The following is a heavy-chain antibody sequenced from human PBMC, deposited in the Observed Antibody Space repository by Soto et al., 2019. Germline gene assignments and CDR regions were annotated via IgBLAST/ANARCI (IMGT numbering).Heavy chain of an antibody. J-gene: IGHJ6*02. CDR3: ARLYYYGSGNYYYGMDV. Sequence: QVQLVQSGAEVKKPGSSVKVSCKASGGTFSSYAISWVRQAPGQGLEWMGGIIPIFGTANYAQKFQGRVTITADESTSTAYMELSSLRSEDTAVYYCARLYYYGSGNYYYGMDVWGQRTTVTVSS. CDR1: GGTFSSYA. V-gene: IGHV1-69*01. D-gene: IGHD3-10*01. CDR2: IIPIFGTA.